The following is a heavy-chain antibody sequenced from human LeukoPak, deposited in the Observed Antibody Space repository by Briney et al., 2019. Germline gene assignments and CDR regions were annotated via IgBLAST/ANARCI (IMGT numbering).Heavy chain of an antibody. D-gene: IGHD3-10*02. Sequence: KPSETLSLTCTVSGGSISSYYWSWIRQPPGKGLEWIGYIYYSGSTNYNPSLKSRVTISVDTSKNQFSLKLSSVTAADTAVYYCANVRRQLRGNWFDPWGQGTLVTVSS. V-gene: IGHV4-59*01. CDR2: IYYSGST. J-gene: IGHJ5*02. CDR1: GGSISSYY. CDR3: ANVRRQLRGNWFDP.